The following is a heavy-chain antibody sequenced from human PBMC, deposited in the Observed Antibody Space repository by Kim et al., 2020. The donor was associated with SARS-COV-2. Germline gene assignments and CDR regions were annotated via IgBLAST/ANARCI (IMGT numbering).Heavy chain of an antibody. Sequence: ASVKVSCKASGYTFTSYAMHWVRQAPGQRLEWMGWINAGNGNTKYSQKFQGRVTITRDTSASTAYMELSSLRSEDTAVYYCGMSSGYYYSPGLIDYWGQGTLVTVSS. D-gene: IGHD3-22*01. CDR3: GMSSGYYYSPGLIDY. V-gene: IGHV1-3*01. J-gene: IGHJ4*02. CDR1: GYTFTSYA. CDR2: INAGNGNT.